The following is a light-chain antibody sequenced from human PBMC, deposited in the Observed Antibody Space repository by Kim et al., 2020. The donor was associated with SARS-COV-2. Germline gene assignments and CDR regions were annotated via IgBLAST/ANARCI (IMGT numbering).Light chain of an antibody. J-gene: IGKJ5*01. V-gene: IGKV3-15*01. Sequence: EIVMTQSPATLSVSSGERATLSCRASQSVGSGLAWYQQKPGQDPRLLIFDASTRATGIPARFSGSGSGAEFTLTISSLQSEDFAVYYCQQHNKWPPTFGQGTRLEIK. CDR2: DAS. CDR1: QSVGSG. CDR3: QQHNKWPPT.